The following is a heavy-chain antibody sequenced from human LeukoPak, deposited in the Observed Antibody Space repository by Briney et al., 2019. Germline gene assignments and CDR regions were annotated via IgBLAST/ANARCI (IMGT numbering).Heavy chain of an antibody. CDR3: ARHPSYYDRIDY. CDR2: IYYSGST. D-gene: IGHD3-22*01. Sequence: SETLSLTCTVSGGSISGYYWSWIRQPPGTGLEWIGYIYYSGSTNYNPSLKSRVTISIDTSKNQFSLKLSSVTAADTAVYYCARHPSYYDRIDYWGQGTLVTVSS. CDR1: GGSISGYY. V-gene: IGHV4-59*08. J-gene: IGHJ4*02.